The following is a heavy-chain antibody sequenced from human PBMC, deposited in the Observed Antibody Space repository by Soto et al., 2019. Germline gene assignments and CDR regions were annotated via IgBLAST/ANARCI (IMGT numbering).Heavy chain of an antibody. CDR2: IYYSGST. CDR3: ARAGDLGYGGGGSCSFGFRDV. Sequence: TLSLTCTVSGGSISSGGYYWSWIRQHPGKGLEWIGYIYYSGSTYYNPSLKSRVTISVDTSKNQFSLKLSSVTAADTAVYYCARAGDLGYGGGGSCSFGFRDVWGQGPRSPSP. CDR1: GGSISSGGYY. J-gene: IGHJ6*02. V-gene: IGHV4-31*03. D-gene: IGHD2-15*01.